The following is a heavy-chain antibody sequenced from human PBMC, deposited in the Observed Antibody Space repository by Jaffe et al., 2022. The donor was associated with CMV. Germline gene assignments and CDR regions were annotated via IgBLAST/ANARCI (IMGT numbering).Heavy chain of an antibody. D-gene: IGHD4-4*01. J-gene: IGHJ4*02. CDR1: GGSISSSSYY. Sequence: QLQLQESGPGLVKPSETLSLTCTVSGGSISSSSYYWGWIRQPPGKGLEWIGSIYYSGSTYYNPSLKSRVTISVDTSKNQFSLKLSSVTAADTAVYYCARLPTVTRALFDYWGQGTLVTVSS. V-gene: IGHV4-39*01. CDR2: IYYSGST. CDR3: ARLPTVTRALFDY.